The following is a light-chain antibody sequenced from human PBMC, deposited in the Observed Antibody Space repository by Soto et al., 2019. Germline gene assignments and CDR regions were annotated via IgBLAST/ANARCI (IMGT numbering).Light chain of an antibody. J-gene: IGKJ2*01. V-gene: IGKV1-33*01. Sequence: DIQMTQSPSSLSASVGDRVTVTCQASQDISDSLNWYRQKPGKAPKLLIYDASNLETGVPSRFSGSGSGTDFTFTISSLKPEDVATYYCQQYDNLPRTFGQGTKLEIK. CDR1: QDISDS. CDR3: QQYDNLPRT. CDR2: DAS.